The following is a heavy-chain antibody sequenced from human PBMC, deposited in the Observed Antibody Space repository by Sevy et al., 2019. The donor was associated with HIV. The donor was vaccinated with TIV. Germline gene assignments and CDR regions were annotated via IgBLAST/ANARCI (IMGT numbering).Heavy chain of an antibody. CDR3: ARGEYSSSREDYYYYGMDV. D-gene: IGHD6-6*01. V-gene: IGHV1-69*13. J-gene: IGHJ6*02. CDR1: GGTFSSYA. CDR2: IIPIFGTA. Sequence: ASVKVSCKASGGTFSSYAISWVRQAPGQGLKWMGGIIPIFGTANYAQKFQGRVTITADESTSTAYMELSSLRSEDTAVYYCARGEYSSSREDYYYYGMDVWGQGTTVTVSS.